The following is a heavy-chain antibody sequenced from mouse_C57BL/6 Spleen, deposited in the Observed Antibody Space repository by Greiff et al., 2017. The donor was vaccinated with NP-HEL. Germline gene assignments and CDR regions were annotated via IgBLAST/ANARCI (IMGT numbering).Heavy chain of an antibody. J-gene: IGHJ3*01. D-gene: IGHD1-1*01. CDR2: INPNYGTT. CDR3: ARWDYYGSSYGGFAY. V-gene: IGHV1-39*01. Sequence: VQLQQSGPELVKPGASVKISCKASGYSFTDYNMNWVKQSNGKSLEWIGVINPNYGTTSYNQKFKGKATLTVDQSSSTAYMQLNSLTSEDSAVYYCARWDYYGSSYGGFAYWGQGTLVTVSA. CDR1: GYSFTDYN.